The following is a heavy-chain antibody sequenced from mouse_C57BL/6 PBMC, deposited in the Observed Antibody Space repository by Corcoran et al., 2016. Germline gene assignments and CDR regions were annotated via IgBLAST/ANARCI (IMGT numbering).Heavy chain of an antibody. V-gene: IGHV1-84*01. D-gene: IGHD2-1*01. J-gene: IGHJ4*01. CDR1: GYTFTDYY. CDR2: IYPGSGNT. CDR3: ERQQIYYGNPDAMDY. Sequence: QIQLQQSGPELVKPGASVKISCKASGYTFTDYYINWVKQRPGQGLEWIGWIYPGSGNTKYNEKFKGKATLTVDTSSSTAYIQFSSLTSEDSAVYFCERQQIYYGNPDAMDYWGQGTAVTVSS.